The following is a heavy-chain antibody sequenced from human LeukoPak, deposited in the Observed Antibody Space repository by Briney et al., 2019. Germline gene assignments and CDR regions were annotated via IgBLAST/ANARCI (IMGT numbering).Heavy chain of an antibody. D-gene: IGHD6-13*01. CDR2: ISAYNGNT. Sequence: ASVKVSCKASGYTFTSYGISWVRQAPGQGLEWMGWISAYNGNTNYAQKLQGRVTTTTDTSTSTAYMELRSLRSDDTAVYYCARGGDSSSWYNWFDPWGQGTLVTVSS. V-gene: IGHV1-18*01. CDR3: ARGGDSSSWYNWFDP. CDR1: GYTFTSYG. J-gene: IGHJ5*02.